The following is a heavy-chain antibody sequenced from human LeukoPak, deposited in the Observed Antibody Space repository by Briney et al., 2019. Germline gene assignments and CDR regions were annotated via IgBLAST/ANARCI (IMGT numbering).Heavy chain of an antibody. CDR1: GFTVSSNY. V-gene: IGHV3-53*01. D-gene: IGHD3-9*01. CDR2: IYSGGST. J-gene: IGHJ3*02. Sequence: QPGGSLRLSCAASGFTVSSNYMSWVRQAPGKGLEWVSVIYSGGSTDYADSVKGRFTISRDTSKNTLYLQRNSLRAEDTAVYYCARSSHYDILTGYSEEDAFDIWGQGTMVTVSS. CDR3: ARSSHYDILTGYSEEDAFDI.